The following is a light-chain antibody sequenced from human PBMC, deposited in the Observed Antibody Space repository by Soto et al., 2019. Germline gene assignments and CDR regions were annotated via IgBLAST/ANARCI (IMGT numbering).Light chain of an antibody. Sequence: EVVMTQSPASLSVSPLERATLSFMASQTVSRNLAWYQQKPGQAPRLLIHDASTRATGIPARFSGSGSGTEFTLTISSLQSEHSAVYYCQHYYNWPPETFGQGTKVDI. CDR2: DAS. CDR1: QTVSRN. V-gene: IGKV3-15*01. J-gene: IGKJ1*01. CDR3: QHYYNWPPET.